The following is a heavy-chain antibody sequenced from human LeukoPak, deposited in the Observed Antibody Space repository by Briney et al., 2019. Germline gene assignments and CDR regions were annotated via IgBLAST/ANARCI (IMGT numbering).Heavy chain of an antibody. V-gene: IGHV3-64*01. CDR1: GFTFSSYA. CDR3: ARDATETDSGYDDAFDI. Sequence: GGSLRLSCAASGFTFSSYAMHWVRQAPGKGLEYVSAISSNGGSTYYANSVKGRFTISRDNSKNTLYLQMGSLRAEDTAVYYCARDATETDSGYDDAFDIWGQGTMVTVSS. D-gene: IGHD3-22*01. CDR2: ISSNGGST. J-gene: IGHJ3*02.